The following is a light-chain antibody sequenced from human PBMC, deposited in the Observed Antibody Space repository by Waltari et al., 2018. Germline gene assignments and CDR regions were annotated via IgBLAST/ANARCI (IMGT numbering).Light chain of an antibody. J-gene: IGKJ1*01. CDR3: QQYNSYPWT. Sequence: NTCRASQSISSWLAWYQQKPGKAPKLLIYRASSLESGVPSRFSGSGSGTEFTLTISSLQPDDFATYYCQQYNSYPWTFGQGTKVEIK. CDR1: QSISSW. CDR2: RAS. V-gene: IGKV1-5*03.